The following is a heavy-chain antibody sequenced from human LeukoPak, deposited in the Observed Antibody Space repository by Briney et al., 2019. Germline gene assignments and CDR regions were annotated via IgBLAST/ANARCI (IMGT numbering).Heavy chain of an antibody. J-gene: IGHJ4*02. CDR3: ARAGSSGWFRNSFDY. Sequence: ASVKVSCKASGYTFTSYAMHWVRQAPGQGLEWMGIINPSGGSTSYAQKFQGRVTMTRDTSTSTVYMELTSLISEDTAVYYCARAGSSGWFRNSFDYWGQGTLVTVSS. V-gene: IGHV1-46*01. D-gene: IGHD6-19*01. CDR2: INPSGGST. CDR1: GYTFTSYA.